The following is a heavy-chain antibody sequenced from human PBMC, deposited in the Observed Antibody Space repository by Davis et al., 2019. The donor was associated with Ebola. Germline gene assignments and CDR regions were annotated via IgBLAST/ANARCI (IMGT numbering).Heavy chain of an antibody. V-gene: IGHV3-30-3*01. J-gene: IGHJ6*04. CDR3: ARDAGYCSGGSCYYYGMDV. CDR1: GFTFSSYA. Sequence: PGGSLRLSCAASGFTFSSYAMHWVRQAPGKGLEWVAVISYDGGNKYYADSVKGRFTISRDNAKNSLYLQMNSLRAEDTAVYYCARDAGYCSGGSCYYYGMDVWGKGTTVTVSS. D-gene: IGHD2-15*01. CDR2: ISYDGGNK.